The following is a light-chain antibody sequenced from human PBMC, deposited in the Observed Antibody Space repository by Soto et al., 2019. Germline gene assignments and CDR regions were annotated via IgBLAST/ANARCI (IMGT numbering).Light chain of an antibody. CDR1: QSVSSNY. CDR2: GAS. CDR3: QQRSYPIT. V-gene: IGKV3-20*01. Sequence: IVLTQSPGTLSLSPGERATLSCRASQSVSSNYLAWYQQKPGQAPRLLIFGASYRATGIPARFSGSGSGTDFTLTISSLEPEDFAVYYCQQRSYPITFGQGTRLEIK. J-gene: IGKJ5*01.